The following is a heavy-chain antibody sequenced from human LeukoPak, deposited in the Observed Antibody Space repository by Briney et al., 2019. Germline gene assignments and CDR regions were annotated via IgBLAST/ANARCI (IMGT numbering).Heavy chain of an antibody. CDR2: ISYDGSNK. Sequence: GGSLRLSCAASGFTFSSYAMHWVRQAPGKGLEWVAVISYDGSNKYYADSVKGRFTISRDNSKNTLYLQMNSLRAEDTAVYYCARDHGLRFLEWLSSSYYYYYMDVWGKGTTVTVSS. V-gene: IGHV3-30-3*01. D-gene: IGHD3-3*01. CDR1: GFTFSSYA. CDR3: ARDHGLRFLEWLSSSYYYYYMDV. J-gene: IGHJ6*03.